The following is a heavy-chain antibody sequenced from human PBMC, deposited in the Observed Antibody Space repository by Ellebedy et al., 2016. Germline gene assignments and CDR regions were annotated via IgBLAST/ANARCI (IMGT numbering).Heavy chain of an antibody. CDR1: GYSFTSYW. CDR2: IYPGDSDT. V-gene: IGHV5-51*01. CDR3: ASPGASYDILTGYYAFDI. D-gene: IGHD3-9*01. Sequence: GESLKISXKGSGYSFTSYWIGWVRQMPGKGLEWMGIIYPGDSDTRYSPSFQGQVTISADKSISTAYLQWSSLKASDTAMYYCASPGASYDILTGYYAFDIWGQGTMVTVSS. J-gene: IGHJ3*02.